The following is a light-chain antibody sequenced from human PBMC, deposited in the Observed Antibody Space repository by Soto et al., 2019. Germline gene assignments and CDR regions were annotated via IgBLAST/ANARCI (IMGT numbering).Light chain of an antibody. CDR3: CSYAGSSTV. J-gene: IGLJ2*01. Sequence: QSVLTQPPSASGSPGQSVTISCAGTSSDVGGYNLVSWYQQHPGKAPKLMIYEVIKRPSGVPDRFSGSKSGNTASLTVSGLHAEDEADYYCCSYAGSSTVFGGGTKLTVL. V-gene: IGLV2-8*01. CDR2: EVI. CDR1: SSDVGGYNL.